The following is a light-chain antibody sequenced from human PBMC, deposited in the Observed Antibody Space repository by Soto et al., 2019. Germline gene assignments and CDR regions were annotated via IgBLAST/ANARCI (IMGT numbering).Light chain of an antibody. V-gene: IGKV1-12*01. CDR1: QDIDSW. Sequence: DIQMTQSPSSVSASVGDRVTITCRASQDIDSWLAWYQQKPGKAPKLLIYAASSLQSGVPSRFSGRGSGTDFTFTISSLQPEDFAPYYCQQGSTFPWTFGQGTQVEIK. CDR2: AAS. J-gene: IGKJ1*01. CDR3: QQGSTFPWT.